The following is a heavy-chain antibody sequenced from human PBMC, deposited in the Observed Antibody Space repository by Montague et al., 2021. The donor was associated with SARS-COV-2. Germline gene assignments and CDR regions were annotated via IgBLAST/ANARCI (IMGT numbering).Heavy chain of an antibody. D-gene: IGHD5-18*01. J-gene: IGHJ4*02. CDR2: IYRSGSP. CDR1: GGSISRGYYY. Sequence: TLSLTCTVSGGSISRGYYYWSWIRLPAGKGLEWIGRIYRSGSPNYXPSLESRVVLSVDTSRNQFPMKMTSVTAADTAMYYCARGVDTGVVTVTGGFDSWGQGTLVIDSS. V-gene: IGHV4-61*02. CDR3: ARGVDTGVVTVTGGFDS.